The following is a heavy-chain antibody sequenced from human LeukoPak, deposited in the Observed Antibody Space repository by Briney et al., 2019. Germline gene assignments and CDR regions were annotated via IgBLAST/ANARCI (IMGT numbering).Heavy chain of an antibody. CDR3: AREGEYSSSSSCLFDY. D-gene: IGHD6-6*01. V-gene: IGHV4-39*02. CDR1: GVSISSSSYY. Sequence: KSSETLSLTCTVSGVSISSSSYYWGWIRQPPGKGLEWIGSIYYSGSTYYNPSLKSRVTISVDTSKNQFSLKLSSVTAADTAVYYCAREGEYSSSSSCLFDYWGQGTLVTVSS. J-gene: IGHJ4*02. CDR2: IYYSGST.